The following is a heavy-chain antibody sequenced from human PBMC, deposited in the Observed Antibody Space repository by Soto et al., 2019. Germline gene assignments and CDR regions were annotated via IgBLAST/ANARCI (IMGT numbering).Heavy chain of an antibody. J-gene: IGHJ6*02. Sequence: QAGGSLRLSCAASGFTFSGSAMHWVRQASGKGLEWVGRIRGKANSYATAYAASVKGRFTISRDDSKNTAYLQMNSLKTEDTAVYYCTRDGYNSYYYYGMDVWGQGTTVTVSS. V-gene: IGHV3-73*01. CDR3: TRDGYNSYYYYGMDV. CDR1: GFTFSGSA. CDR2: IRGKANSYAT. D-gene: IGHD5-12*01.